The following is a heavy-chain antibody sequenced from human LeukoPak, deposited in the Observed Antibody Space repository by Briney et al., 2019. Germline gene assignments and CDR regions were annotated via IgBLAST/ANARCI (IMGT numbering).Heavy chain of an antibody. CDR3: ARRTYYYDSSGQYFDI. J-gene: IGHJ3*02. CDR2: IYYSGST. D-gene: IGHD3-22*01. V-gene: IGHV4-59*01. Sequence: SETLSLTCTVSGGSISSYYWSWIRQPPGKGLEWIGYIYYSGSTNYNPSLKSRVTISVDTSKNQFSPKLSSVTAADTAVYYCARRTYYYDSSGQYFDIWGQGTMVTVSS. CDR1: GGSISSYY.